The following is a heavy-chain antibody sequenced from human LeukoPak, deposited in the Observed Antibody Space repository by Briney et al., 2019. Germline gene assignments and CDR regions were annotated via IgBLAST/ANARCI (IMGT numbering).Heavy chain of an antibody. V-gene: IGHV3-11*04. CDR3: ATRRDGYNYKVY. CDR1: GFTFSDYY. CDR2: ISSSDSTI. Sequence: GGSLRLSCAASGFTFSDYYMSWVRQAPGKGLEWVSYISSSDSTIYCADSVKGRFTISRDNAKNSLYLQMNSLRAEDTAVYYCATRRDGYNYKVYWGQGTLVTVSS. D-gene: IGHD5-24*01. J-gene: IGHJ4*02.